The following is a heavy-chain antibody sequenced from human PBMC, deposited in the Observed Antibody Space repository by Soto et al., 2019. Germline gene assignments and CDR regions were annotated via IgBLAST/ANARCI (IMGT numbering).Heavy chain of an antibody. CDR3: VSDLGRYFPSGYMDP. J-gene: IGHJ6*03. V-gene: IGHV3-21*02. D-gene: IGHD3-9*01. Sequence: EVQLVESGGGLVKPGGSLRLSCTASGFAFNTYSMNWVRQAPGKGLEWVSSINEDSTYIYYADSLRGRITISRDNAKDSLFLQMNSLRPDDTAVYYCVSDLGRYFPSGYMDPWGDGATVTVS. CDR2: INEDSTYI. CDR1: GFAFNTYS.